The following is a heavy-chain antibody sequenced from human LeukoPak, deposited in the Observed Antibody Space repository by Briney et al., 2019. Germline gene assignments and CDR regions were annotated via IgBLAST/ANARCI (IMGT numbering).Heavy chain of an antibody. CDR3: ARSKGISTSLEGFDI. V-gene: IGHV1-2*02. CDR2: VNPDSGGT. J-gene: IGHJ3*02. D-gene: IGHD2-2*01. Sequence: ASVTVSCKASGYTFTGHYMHWVRQAPGQGLEWMAWVNPDSGGTIYAQKFQGRVTVTRDTSFSTAYMALSRLRSDDTAVYYCARSKGISTSLEGFDIWGQGTMVTVSS. CDR1: GYTFTGHY.